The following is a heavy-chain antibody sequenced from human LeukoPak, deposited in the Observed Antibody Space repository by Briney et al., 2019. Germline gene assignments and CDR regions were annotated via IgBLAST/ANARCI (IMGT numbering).Heavy chain of an antibody. J-gene: IGHJ3*02. Sequence: GESLKISCKGSGYSFTSYWIGWVRQMPGKGLEWMGIIYPGDSDTRYSPSFQGQVTISADKSISTAYLQWSSLKASDTAMYYCASTDIVLMAPTGDAFDIWGQGTMVTVSS. CDR3: ASTDIVLMAPTGDAFDI. V-gene: IGHV5-51*01. CDR1: GYSFTSYW. CDR2: IYPGDSDT. D-gene: IGHD2-8*01.